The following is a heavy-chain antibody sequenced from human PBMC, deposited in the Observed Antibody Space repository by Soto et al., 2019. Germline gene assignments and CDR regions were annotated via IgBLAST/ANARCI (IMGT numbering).Heavy chain of an antibody. J-gene: IGHJ4*02. CDR2: ISGSAGST. D-gene: IGHD4-17*01. Sequence: EVQLLESGGGLVQPGGSLRLSCAASGFTFSSYAMSWVRQAPGKGLEWVSAISGSAGSTYYADSVKGRFTISRYNAKNTLYLQMNSLRAEDTAVYYCAKALGTTVTTIVFNWGQGTLVTVSS. V-gene: IGHV3-23*01. CDR3: AKALGTTVTTIVFN. CDR1: GFTFSSYA.